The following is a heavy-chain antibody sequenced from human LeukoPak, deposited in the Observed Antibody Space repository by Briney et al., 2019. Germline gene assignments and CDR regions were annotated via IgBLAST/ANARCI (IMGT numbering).Heavy chain of an antibody. V-gene: IGHV3-21*01. J-gene: IGHJ5*02. CDR2: ISSSSSYI. CDR1: GFTFSSYG. Sequence: GGSLRLSCAASGFTFSSYGMHWVRQAPGKGLEWVSSISSSSSYIYYADSVKGRFTISRDNAKNSLYLQMNSLRAEDTAVYYCASRYCSSTSCYALSWGQGTLVTVSS. CDR3: ASRYCSSTSCYALS. D-gene: IGHD2-2*01.